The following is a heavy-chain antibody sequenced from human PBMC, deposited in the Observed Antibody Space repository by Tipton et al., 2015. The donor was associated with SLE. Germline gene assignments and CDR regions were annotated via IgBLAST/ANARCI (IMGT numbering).Heavy chain of an antibody. CDR1: GFTLSSYW. V-gene: IGHV3-7*03. D-gene: IGHD4-17*01. Sequence: SLRLSCAASGFTLSSYWMSWVRQAPGKGLEWVANIKHDGSEKYYEDSVKGRFTISRDNAKNSLYLQMNGLRAEDTAIYYCARDAYGDSTVLLDYWGQGTLVTVAS. J-gene: IGHJ4*02. CDR2: IKHDGSEK. CDR3: ARDAYGDSTVLLDY.